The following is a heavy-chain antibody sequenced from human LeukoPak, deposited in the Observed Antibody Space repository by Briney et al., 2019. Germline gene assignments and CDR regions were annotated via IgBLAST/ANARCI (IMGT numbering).Heavy chain of an antibody. Sequence: SQTLSLTCTVSGGSISSGSYYWSWIRQPAGKGLEWIGRIYTSGSTNYNPALKSRVTISVDTSKNQFSLKLSSVTAADTAVYYCSRLPDPWGQGTLVTVSS. CDR3: SRLPDP. CDR2: IYTSGST. V-gene: IGHV4-61*02. J-gene: IGHJ5*02. CDR1: GGSISSGSYY.